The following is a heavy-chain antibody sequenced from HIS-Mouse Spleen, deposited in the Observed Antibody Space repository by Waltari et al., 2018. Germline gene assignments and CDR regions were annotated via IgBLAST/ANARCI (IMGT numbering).Heavy chain of an antibody. CDR3: ARERAAAADNWFDP. CDR2: IKPNSGGT. J-gene: IGHJ5*02. V-gene: IGHV1-2*02. CDR1: GYTFTGYY. D-gene: IGHD6-13*01. Sequence: QVQLVQSGAEVKKPGASVKVSCKASGYTFTGYYMHWVRQAPGQGLEWMGWIKPNSGGTNYAQTFQGRVTMTRETSISTAYMELSRLRSDDTAVYYCARERAAAADNWFDPWGQGTLVTVSS.